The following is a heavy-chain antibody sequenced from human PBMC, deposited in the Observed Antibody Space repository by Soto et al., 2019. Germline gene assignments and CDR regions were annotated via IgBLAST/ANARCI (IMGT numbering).Heavy chain of an antibody. J-gene: IGHJ6*02. CDR2: INHSGST. Sequence: SETLSLTCAVYGGSLSGYYWSWIRQPPGKGLEWIGEINHSGSTNYNPSLKSRVTISVDTSKNQFSLKLSSVTAADTAVYYCARGRGWQWLSHYYYYGMDVWGQGTTVTVS. V-gene: IGHV4-34*01. D-gene: IGHD6-19*01. CDR3: ARGRGWQWLSHYYYYGMDV. CDR1: GGSLSGYY.